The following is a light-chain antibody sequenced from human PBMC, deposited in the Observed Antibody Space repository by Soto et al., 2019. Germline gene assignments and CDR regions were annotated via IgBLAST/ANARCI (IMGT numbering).Light chain of an antibody. CDR1: QSISNW. CDR3: QQYSPYSSMYT. V-gene: IGKV1-5*03. CDR2: KAS. J-gene: IGKJ2*01. Sequence: SVGDRVTITCRASQSISNWLAWYQQKPGKAPQLLIYKASSLESGVPSRFSGSGSGTEFTLTIRSLQPADFATYYCQQYSPYSSMYTFGQGTKVDIK.